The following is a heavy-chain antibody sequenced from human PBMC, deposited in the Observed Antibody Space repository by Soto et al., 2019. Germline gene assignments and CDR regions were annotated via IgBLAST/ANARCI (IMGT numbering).Heavy chain of an antibody. Sequence: GGSLRLSCTASGFTFSSYSMNWVRQAPGKGLEWVSSISSSSSYIYYADSVKGRFTISRANAKNSLYLQMNSLRAEDTAVYYCARGRVAAINWLDPWCQGPLVTAFS. J-gene: IGHJ5*02. CDR1: GFTFSSYS. V-gene: IGHV3-21*01. CDR3: ARGRVAAINWLDP. D-gene: IGHD2-15*01. CDR2: ISSSSSYI.